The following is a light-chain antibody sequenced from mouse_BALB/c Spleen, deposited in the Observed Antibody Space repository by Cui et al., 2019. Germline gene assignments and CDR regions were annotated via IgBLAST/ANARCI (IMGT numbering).Light chain of an antibody. CDR2: AAT. CDR1: QTIGTW. CDR3: QQLYSTPYT. Sequence: DIQMTHSSLSPSVCLGESGCITCLASQTIGTWLACYQQKPGKSPQLLIYAATSLADGVPSRFSGSGSGTIFSFKISSLQAEDFVSYYCQQLYSTPYTFGVGTKLEIK. J-gene: IGKJ2*01. V-gene: IGKV12-98*01.